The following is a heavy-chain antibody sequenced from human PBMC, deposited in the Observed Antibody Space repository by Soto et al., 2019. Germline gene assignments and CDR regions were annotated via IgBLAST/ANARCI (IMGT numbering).Heavy chain of an antibody. CDR2: ISGSGGST. J-gene: IGHJ6*02. Sequence: GGSLRLSCAASGFTFSSYAMSWVRRAPGKGLEWVSAISGSGGSTYYADSVKGRFTISRDNSKNTLYLQMNSLRAEDTAVYYCAKASSIQLWLEDYYYYGMDVWGQGTTVTVS. CDR3: AKASSIQLWLEDYYYYGMDV. V-gene: IGHV3-23*01. D-gene: IGHD5-18*01. CDR1: GFTFSSYA.